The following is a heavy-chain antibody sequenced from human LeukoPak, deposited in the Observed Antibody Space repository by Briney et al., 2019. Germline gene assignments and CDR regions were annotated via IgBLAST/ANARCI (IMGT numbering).Heavy chain of an antibody. CDR2: ISAYNGNT. V-gene: IGHV1-18*01. D-gene: IGHD4-17*01. CDR1: GYTFTSYG. J-gene: IGHJ6*03. Sequence: ASVKVSCKASGYTFTSYGISWVRQAPGQGLEWMGWISAYNGNTNYAQKLQGRVTMTTDTSTSTAYMELRSLRSDDTAVYYCARGLTPGYYYYYMDVWGKGTTVTVSS. CDR3: ARGLTPGYYYYYMDV.